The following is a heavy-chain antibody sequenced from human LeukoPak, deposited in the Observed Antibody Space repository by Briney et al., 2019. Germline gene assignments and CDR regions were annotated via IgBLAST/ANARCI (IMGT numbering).Heavy chain of an antibody. CDR2: INTDGSTT. J-gene: IGHJ4*02. D-gene: IGHD3-9*01. CDR3: ASDMTGPVDS. CDR1: GFTFSNYW. V-gene: IGHV3-74*01. Sequence: GGSLRLSCAASGFTFSNYWFHWVRQAPGKGLVWVARINTDGSTTNYADSVKGRFTISRDNAKNTLYLQMNSLRAEDTAVYHCASDMTGPVDSWGQGTLVTVSS.